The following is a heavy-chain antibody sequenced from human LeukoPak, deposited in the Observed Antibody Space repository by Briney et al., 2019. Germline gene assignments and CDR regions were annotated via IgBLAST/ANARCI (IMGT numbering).Heavy chain of an antibody. CDR2: INHSGST. CDR3: ARRIAARPRGYWFDP. D-gene: IGHD6-6*01. CDR1: GGSFSGYY. J-gene: IGHJ5*02. V-gene: IGHV4-34*01. Sequence: PSETLSLTCAVHGGSFSGYYWSWIRQPPGKGLEWIGEINHSGSTNYNPSLKSRVTISVDTSKNQFSLKVSSVTAADTAVYYCARRIAARPRGYWFDPWGQGTLVTVSS.